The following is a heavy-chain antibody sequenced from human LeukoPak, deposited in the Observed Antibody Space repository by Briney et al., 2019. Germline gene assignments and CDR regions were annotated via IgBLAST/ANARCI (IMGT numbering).Heavy chain of an antibody. J-gene: IGHJ3*01. CDR1: GFTFNDFA. V-gene: IGHV3-23*01. D-gene: IGHD3-16*01. Sequence: PGGSLRLSCAASGFTFNDFAMTWVPQAQGKGLEWVSTIADAGTYYADSVTGRFIISRDNSKNMLYLQLNSLRADDTAMYYCARNLGPFDVRGHGTMVTVSS. CDR3: ARNLGPFDV. CDR2: IADAGT.